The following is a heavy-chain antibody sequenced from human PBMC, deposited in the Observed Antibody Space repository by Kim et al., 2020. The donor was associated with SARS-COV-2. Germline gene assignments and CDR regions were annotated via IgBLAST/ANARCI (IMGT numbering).Heavy chain of an antibody. CDR3: AQCSGYDSDDAFDI. J-gene: IGHJ3*02. D-gene: IGHD5-12*01. V-gene: IGHV3-21*01. CDR1: GFTFSSYS. CDR2: ISSSSSYI. Sequence: GGSLRLSCAASGFTFSSYSMNWVRQAPGKGLEWVSSISSSSSYIYYADSVKGRFTISRDNAKNSLYLQMNSLRAEDTAVYYCAQCSGYDSDDAFDIWGQGTMVTVSS.